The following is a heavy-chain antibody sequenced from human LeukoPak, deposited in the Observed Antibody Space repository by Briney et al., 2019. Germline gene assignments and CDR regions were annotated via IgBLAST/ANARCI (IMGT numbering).Heavy chain of an antibody. CDR1: GYTFTSYV. D-gene: IGHD3-22*01. CDR3: ARGFRYCYESSGYYYPNAFAP. CDR2: MNPNSGNT. J-gene: IGHJ5*02. Sequence: ASGKVSCKASGYTFTSYVINWGRQATGHGLEWMGWMNPNSGNTGYAQKFQGRVTITRNTSISTAYMELSSLRSEDTAAYYCARGFRYCYESSGYYYPNAFAPWGQGTVVSVSS. V-gene: IGHV1-8*01.